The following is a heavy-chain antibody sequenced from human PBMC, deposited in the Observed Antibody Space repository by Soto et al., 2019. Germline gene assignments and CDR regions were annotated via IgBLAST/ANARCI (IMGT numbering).Heavy chain of an antibody. J-gene: IGHJ4*02. D-gene: IGHD3-10*01. CDR3: AKDRFYGSGSYTVFDY. CDR1: GFTFHNYA. V-gene: IGHV3-23*01. CDR2: ISGSGGST. Sequence: EVQLLESGGGLVQPGGSLRLSCAASGFTFHNYAMSWVRQAPGKGLEWVSAISGSGGSTYYADSVKGRFTISRDNSKNRLYLKMNSLRAEDTVVYYCAKDRFYGSGSYTVFDYWGQGTLVTVSS.